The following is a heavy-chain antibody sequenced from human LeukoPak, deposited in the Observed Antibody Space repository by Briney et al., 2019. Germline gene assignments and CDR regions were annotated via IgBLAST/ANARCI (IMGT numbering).Heavy chain of an antibody. J-gene: IGHJ6*03. CDR1: GGAFSSYA. V-gene: IGHV1-69*13. Sequence: ASVKVSCKASGGAFSSYAISWVRHAPGQGLEWMGGIIPIFGTANYAQKFQGRVTITADESTSTAYMELSSLRSEDTAVYYCARGSDYYDSSGYYYYYYYYMDVWGKGTTVTISS. D-gene: IGHD3-22*01. CDR2: IIPIFGTA. CDR3: ARGSDYYDSSGYYYYYYYYMDV.